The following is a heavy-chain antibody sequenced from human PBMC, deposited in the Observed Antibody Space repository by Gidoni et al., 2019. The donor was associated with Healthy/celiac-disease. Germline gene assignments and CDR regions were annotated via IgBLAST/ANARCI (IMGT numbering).Heavy chain of an antibody. CDR3: AKDLNSGDYGNYYGMDV. D-gene: IGHD4-17*01. CDR2: ISWNSGSI. V-gene: IGHV3-9*01. J-gene: IGHJ6*02. Sequence: EVQLVESGGGLVQPGRSLRLSCAASGFPFDDYAMHWVRQAPGKGLEWVSGISWNSGSIGYADSVKGRFTISRDNAKNSLYLQMNSLRAEDTALYYCAKDLNSGDYGNYYGMDVWGQGTTVTASS. CDR1: GFPFDDYA.